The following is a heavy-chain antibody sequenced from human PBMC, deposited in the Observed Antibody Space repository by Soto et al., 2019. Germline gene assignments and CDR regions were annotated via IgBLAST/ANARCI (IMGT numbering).Heavy chain of an antibody. V-gene: IGHV3-23*01. CDR2: ISGSGTSA. CDR3: ATTRFDY. D-gene: IGHD1-26*01. Sequence: PGGSFRLSCKASGFTFSTYAMSWVHQAPGEGLELVSTISGSGTSAYYADSVKGRFTISRDVAKNTLYPQMNSLRAEDTAVYYCATTRFDYRGQG. J-gene: IGHJ4*02. CDR1: GFTFSTYA.